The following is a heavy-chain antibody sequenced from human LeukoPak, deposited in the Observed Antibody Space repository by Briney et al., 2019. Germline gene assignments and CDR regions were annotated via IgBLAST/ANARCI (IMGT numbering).Heavy chain of an antibody. CDR1: GGTFSSYA. CDR3: ARAYRAPDSSSWEGNWFDP. V-gene: IGHV1-69*05. D-gene: IGHD6-13*01. Sequence: GASVKVSCKASGGTFSSYAISWVRQAPGQGLEWMGGIIPIFGTANYAQKFQGRVTITTDESTSTAYMELSSLRSEDTAVYYCARAYRAPDSSSWEGNWFDPWGQGTLVTVSS. J-gene: IGHJ5*02. CDR2: IIPIFGTA.